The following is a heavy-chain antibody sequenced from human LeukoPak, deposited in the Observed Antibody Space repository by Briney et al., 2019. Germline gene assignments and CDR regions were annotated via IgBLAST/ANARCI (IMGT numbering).Heavy chain of an antibody. D-gene: IGHD3-3*01. J-gene: IGHJ5*02. CDR1: GYTFTSYG. CDR3: ARDVYDFWSGYPKFDP. Sequence: ASVKVSCKASGYTFTSYGISWVRQAPGQGLEWMGWISGYNDKTNYAQKLQGRVTVTTGTSTSTAYMELRSLRSDDTAVYYCARDVYDFWSGYPKFDPWGQGTVVTVSS. CDR2: ISGYNDKT. V-gene: IGHV1-18*01.